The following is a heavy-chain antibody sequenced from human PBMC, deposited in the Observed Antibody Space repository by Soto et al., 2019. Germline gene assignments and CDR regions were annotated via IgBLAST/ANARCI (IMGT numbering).Heavy chain of an antibody. V-gene: IGHV1-2*04. CDR1: GYTFTGYY. CDR3: AREPGIAVAGTLLGMDV. D-gene: IGHD6-19*01. CDR2: INPNSGGT. J-gene: IGHJ6*02. Sequence: GASVKVSCKASGYTFTGYYMHWVRQAPGQGLERMGWINPNSGGTNYAQKFQGWVTMTRDTSISTAYMELSRLRSDDTAVYYCAREPGIAVAGTLLGMDVWGQGTTVTVSS.